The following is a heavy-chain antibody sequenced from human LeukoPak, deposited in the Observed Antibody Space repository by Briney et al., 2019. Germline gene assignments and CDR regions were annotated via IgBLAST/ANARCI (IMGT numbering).Heavy chain of an antibody. CDR1: GGTFSSYA. V-gene: IGHV1-69*13. J-gene: IGHJ6*03. Sequence: SVKVSCKASGGTFSSYAISWVRQAPGQGLEWMGGIIPIFGTANYAQKFQGRVTITADESTSTAYMELSSLSSEDTAVYYCASVPRPLRWEPYYYYMDVWGKGTTVTVSS. CDR2: IIPIFGTA. CDR3: ASVPRPLRWEPYYYYMDV. D-gene: IGHD4-23*01.